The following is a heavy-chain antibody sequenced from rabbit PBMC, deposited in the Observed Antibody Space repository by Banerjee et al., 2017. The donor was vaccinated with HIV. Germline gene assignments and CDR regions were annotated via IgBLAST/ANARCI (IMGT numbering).Heavy chain of an antibody. D-gene: IGHD1-1*01. V-gene: IGHV1S45*01. CDR2: IDTNTGKT. J-gene: IGHJ4*01. CDR3: AGSLVDNANL. CDR1: GFSFSSRYW. Sequence: QEQLEESGGDLVKPEGSLTLTCTASGFSFSSRYWICWVRQAPGKGLEWIGFIDTNTGKTFYASWAKGRFTISKTSPTTVTLQMTSLTVADTATYLCAGSLVDNANLWGPGTLVTVS.